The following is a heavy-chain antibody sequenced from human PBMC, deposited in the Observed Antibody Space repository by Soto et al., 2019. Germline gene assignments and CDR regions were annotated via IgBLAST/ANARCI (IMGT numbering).Heavy chain of an antibody. J-gene: IGHJ4*02. V-gene: IGHV1-18*01. CDR3: ARDPPPPDY. CDR1: GYTFASYA. Sequence: QVQLVQSGAEVKKPGASVKVSCKASGYTFASYAISWMRQAPGQGLERMGWISAYNGNTNYAQKLQGRVNMTTDTSTRTADRWLRSLKSDVTAVYYCARDPPPPDYWGRGTQVTVS. CDR2: ISAYNGNT.